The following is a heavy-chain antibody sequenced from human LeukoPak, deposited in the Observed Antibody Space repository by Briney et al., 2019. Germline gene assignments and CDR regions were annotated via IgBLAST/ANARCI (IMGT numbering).Heavy chain of an antibody. V-gene: IGHV4-34*01. CDR1: GGSFSDYY. D-gene: IGHD3-10*01. CDR3: ARRATGYYYGSGSYYYYMDV. Sequence: PSETLSLTCAVYGGSFSDYYWSWIRQPPGKGLEWIGEINHSGSTNYNPSLKSRVTISVDTSKNQFSLKLSSVTAADTAVYYCARRATGYYYGSGSYYYYMDVWGKGTTVTVSS. CDR2: INHSGST. J-gene: IGHJ6*03.